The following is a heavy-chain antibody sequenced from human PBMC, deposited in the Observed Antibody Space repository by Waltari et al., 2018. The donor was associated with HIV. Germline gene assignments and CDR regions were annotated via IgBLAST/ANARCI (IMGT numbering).Heavy chain of an antibody. CDR3: ARGPHSYYGMDV. J-gene: IGHJ6*02. V-gene: IGHV4-59*01. Sequence: QVQLQESGPGLVKPSETLSLTCTVSGGSISSYYWSWIRQPPGKGLEWIGYIYYSGSTNYNPSLKSRVTISVDTSKSQFSRKLSAVTAADTAVYYCARGPHSYYGMDVWGQGTTVTVSS. CDR2: IYYSGST. CDR1: GGSISSYY.